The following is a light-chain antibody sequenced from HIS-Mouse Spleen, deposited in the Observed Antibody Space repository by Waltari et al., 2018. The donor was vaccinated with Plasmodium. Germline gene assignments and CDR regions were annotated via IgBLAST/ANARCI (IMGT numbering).Light chain of an antibody. CDR2: KNR. Sequence: SYELTQPSSVSVSPGQTARITCSGDVLAKKYARWFQQKPGQAPVRVIYKNRERPSGIPERFSGSSSGTTGTLTISGAQVEDEADYYCYSAADNNLVFGGGTKLTVL. J-gene: IGLJ3*02. CDR1: VLAKKY. CDR3: YSAADNNLV. V-gene: IGLV3-27*01.